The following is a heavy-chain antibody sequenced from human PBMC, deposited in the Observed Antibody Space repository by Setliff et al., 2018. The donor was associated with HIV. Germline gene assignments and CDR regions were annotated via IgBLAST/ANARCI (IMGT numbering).Heavy chain of an antibody. D-gene: IGHD3-16*02. CDR1: GASITTHY. CDR2: ISYSGRT. V-gene: IGHV4-59*11. CDR3: ARMKYYDYTWGSSRPTFDY. Sequence: PSETLSLTCAVSGASITTHYWGWIRQPPGKGLQWIAHISYSGRTTYSPSLKRRVTLSLDTSNNQISMRLTSVTAADTAFYYCARMKYYDYTWGSSRPTFDYWGLGTLVTAPQ. J-gene: IGHJ4*02.